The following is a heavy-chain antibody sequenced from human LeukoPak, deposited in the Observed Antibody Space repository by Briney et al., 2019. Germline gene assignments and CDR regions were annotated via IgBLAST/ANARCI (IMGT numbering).Heavy chain of an antibody. J-gene: IGHJ4*02. V-gene: IGHV3-53*01. CDR3: ARAGIAAAGEHFDY. CDR1: GFTVSSNY. D-gene: IGHD6-13*01. CDR2: IYSGGST. Sequence: GGSLRLSCAASGFTVSSNYMSWVRQAPGKGLEWVSVIYSGGSTYYADSVKGRFTISRDNSKNTLYLQMNSLRAEDTAVYYCARAGIAAAGEHFDYWGQGTLVTVSS.